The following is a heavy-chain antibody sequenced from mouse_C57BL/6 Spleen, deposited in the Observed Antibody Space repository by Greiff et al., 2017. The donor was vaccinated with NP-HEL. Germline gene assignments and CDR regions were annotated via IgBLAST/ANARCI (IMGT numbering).Heavy chain of an antibody. V-gene: IGHV1-7*01. CDR2: INPSSGYT. D-gene: IGHD2-4*01. Sequence: QVQLKQSGAELAKPGASVKLSCKASGYTFTSYWMHWVKQRPGQGLEWIGYINPSSGYTKYNQKFKDKATLTADKSSSTAYMQLSSLTYEDSAVYYCASQDYDVDYFDYWGQGTTLTVSS. J-gene: IGHJ2*01. CDR3: ASQDYDVDYFDY. CDR1: GYTFTSYW.